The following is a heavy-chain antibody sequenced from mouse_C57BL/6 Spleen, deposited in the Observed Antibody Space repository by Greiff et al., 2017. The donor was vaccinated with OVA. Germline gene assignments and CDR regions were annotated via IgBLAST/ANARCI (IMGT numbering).Heavy chain of an antibody. D-gene: IGHD1-1*01. CDR3: ARSGDGSSYWFAY. Sequence: DVKLVESGGGLVKPGGSLKLSCAASGFTFSDYGMHWVRQAPEKGLEWVAYISSGSSTIYYADTVKGRFTISRDNAKNTLFLQMTSLRSEDTAMYYCARSGDGSSYWFAYWGQGTLVTVSA. CDR1: GFTFSDYG. CDR2: ISSGSSTI. J-gene: IGHJ3*01. V-gene: IGHV5-17*01.